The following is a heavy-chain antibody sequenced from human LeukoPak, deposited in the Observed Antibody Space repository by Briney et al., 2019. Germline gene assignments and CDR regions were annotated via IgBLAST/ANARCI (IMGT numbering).Heavy chain of an antibody. D-gene: IGHD3-3*01. CDR2: ISAYNGNT. CDR3: TRDGQIRFLEWLPLYY. V-gene: IGHV1-18*01. CDR1: GYTYTSYG. J-gene: IGHJ4*02. Sequence: ASVKVSCKASGYTYTSYGISWVRQAPGQGLEWMGWISAYNGNTNYAQKLQGRVTMTTDTSTSTAYMELWRLRSDDTAVYYCTRDGQIRFLEWLPLYYCGQGTPVTVSS.